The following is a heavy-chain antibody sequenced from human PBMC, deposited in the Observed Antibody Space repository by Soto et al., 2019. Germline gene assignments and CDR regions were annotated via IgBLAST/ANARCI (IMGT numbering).Heavy chain of an antibody. CDR1: GFVSSNYN. CDR2: INAGNGNT. CDR3: ASDYGSNWRL. Sequence: QAHLVQSGAEVKMPGDSVQVSCKASGFVSSNYNFHWVRQAPGQSLELMGRINAGNGNTQYSQNFQGRVTFTSDASASTAFMELTNLRFEDRAMYYCASDYGSNWRLWGQGTLVSVSS. V-gene: IGHV1-3*01. J-gene: IGHJ4*02. D-gene: IGHD6-19*01.